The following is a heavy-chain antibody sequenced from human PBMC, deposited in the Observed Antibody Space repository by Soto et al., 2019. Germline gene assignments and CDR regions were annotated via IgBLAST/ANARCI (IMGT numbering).Heavy chain of an antibody. D-gene: IGHD3-10*01. CDR3: SRGLILWFGDLSRRGGYYYYMDV. J-gene: IGHJ6*03. V-gene: IGHV4-34*02. CDR1: GGSFSGYQ. CDR2: INDSGDI. Sequence: QVQLQQWGAGLLKPSETLSLTCAVYGGSFSGYQWSWIRQTPGKGLEWIGGINDSGDINYNPSFTSRVTILVDAAKKQISLKLSSVTAADTAVYFCSRGLILWFGDLSRRGGYYYYMDVWGKGTTVTVSS.